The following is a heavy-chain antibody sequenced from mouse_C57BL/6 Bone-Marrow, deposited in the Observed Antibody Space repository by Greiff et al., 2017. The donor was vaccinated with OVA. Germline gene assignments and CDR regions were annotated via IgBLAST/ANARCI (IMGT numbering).Heavy chain of an antibody. J-gene: IGHJ4*01. Sequence: VQLQQSGPVLVKPGASVKMSCKASGYTFTDYYMNWVKQSHGKSLEWIGVINPYNGGTSYNQKFKGKATLTVDTSSSTAYMELNSLTSEDAAVYYCARCPYYAMDYWGQGTSVTVSS. CDR3: ARCPYYAMDY. CDR2: INPYNGGT. CDR1: GYTFTDYY. V-gene: IGHV1-19*01.